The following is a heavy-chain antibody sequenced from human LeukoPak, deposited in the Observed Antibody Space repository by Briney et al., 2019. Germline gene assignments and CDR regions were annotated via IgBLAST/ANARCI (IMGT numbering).Heavy chain of an antibody. CDR2: INPNNGGT. V-gene: IGHV1-2*02. CDR3: ARGQAFLPAYFDFWSGRRPSFGLDV. Sequence: ASVTVSCKASGYSFTGYYLHWVRQAPGEGLEWMGWINPNNGGTNFAQKFQGRVTMTRNTSISTAYMDLRKLTSDDTAVYYCARGQAFLPAYFDFWSGRRPSFGLDVWGAGTTFSFS. D-gene: IGHD3-3*01. CDR1: GYSFTGYY. J-gene: IGHJ6*02.